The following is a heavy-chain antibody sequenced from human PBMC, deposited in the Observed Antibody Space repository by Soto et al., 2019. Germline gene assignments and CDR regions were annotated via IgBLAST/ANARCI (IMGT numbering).Heavy chain of an antibody. CDR1: GLTVSSNY. CDR3: SPNYGDYVHDAFDI. Sequence: VQLVESGGGLVQPGGSLRLSCAASGLTVSSNYMSWVRQAPGKGLEWVSVIYSGGSTYYADSVKGRFTNSRHNSKNTLYLQMNSLRAEDTAVYYCSPNYGDYVHDAFDIWGQGTMVTVSS. J-gene: IGHJ3*02. V-gene: IGHV3-53*04. D-gene: IGHD4-17*01. CDR2: IYSGGST.